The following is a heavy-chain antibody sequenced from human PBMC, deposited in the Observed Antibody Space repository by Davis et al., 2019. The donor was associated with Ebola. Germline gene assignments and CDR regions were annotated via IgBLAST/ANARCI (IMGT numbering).Heavy chain of an antibody. J-gene: IGHJ5*02. D-gene: IGHD4-17*01. CDR1: GGSISSYY. V-gene: IGHV4-59*01. CDR3: ARGATTVTTWFDP. CDR2: IYYSGST. Sequence: SETLSLTCTVSGGSISSYYWSWIRQPPGKGLEWIGYIYYSGSTNYNPSLKSRVTISVDTSKNQFYLKLKSVTAADTAVYYCARGATTVTTWFDPWGQGTLVIVSS.